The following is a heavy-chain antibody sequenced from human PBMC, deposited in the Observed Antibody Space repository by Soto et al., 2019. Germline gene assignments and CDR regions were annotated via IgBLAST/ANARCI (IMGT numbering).Heavy chain of an antibody. CDR3: AADYLRHNSLNGYYYSYGMDV. V-gene: IGHV3-23*01. CDR1: GITFSTYA. D-gene: IGHD4-17*01. Sequence: PXGSLRLSCAASGITFSTYAMSWVRRAPGKGLEWVSTIGSNGADKHYADFVKGRFTVSRDSSKSTLSLQMNSLRAEDTAVYYCAADYLRHNSLNGYYYSYGMDVWGQGTTVTVSS. CDR2: IGSNGADK. J-gene: IGHJ6*02.